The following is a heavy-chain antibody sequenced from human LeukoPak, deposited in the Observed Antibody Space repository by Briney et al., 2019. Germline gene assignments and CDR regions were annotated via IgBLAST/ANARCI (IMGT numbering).Heavy chain of an antibody. CDR2: IGGDGIA. Sequence: PGGSLRLSCVASGFTFTDHPMNWVRQAPGKGLEWISYIGGDGIAFYADSVKGRFTASKDDARKSMYLQMNSLRSDDTAVYYCARGPPNWGYDYWGPGTLVTVSS. J-gene: IGHJ4*02. CDR3: ARGPPNWGYDY. V-gene: IGHV3-69-1*01. D-gene: IGHD7-27*01. CDR1: GFTFTDHP.